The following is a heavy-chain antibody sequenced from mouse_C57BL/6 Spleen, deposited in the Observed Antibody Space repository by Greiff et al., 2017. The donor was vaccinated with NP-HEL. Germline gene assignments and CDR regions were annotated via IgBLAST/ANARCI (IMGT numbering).Heavy chain of an antibody. Sequence: QVQLQQPGAELVRPGSSVKLSCKASGYTFTSYWMDWVKQRPGQGLEWIGNIYPSDSETHYNQKFKDKATLTVDKSSSTAYMQLSSLTSEDSAVYYFARESNPRAMDYWGQGTSVTVSS. CDR3: ARESNPRAMDY. J-gene: IGHJ4*01. D-gene: IGHD2-5*01. CDR2: IYPSDSET. CDR1: GYTFTSYW. V-gene: IGHV1-61*01.